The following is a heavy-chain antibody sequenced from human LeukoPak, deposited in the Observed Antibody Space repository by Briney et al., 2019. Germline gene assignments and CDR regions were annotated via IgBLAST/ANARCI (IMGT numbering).Heavy chain of an antibody. J-gene: IGHJ4*02. Sequence: GGSLRLSCAASGFTFSSHWMSWVRQAPGKGLEWVANINQSGSEIYYADSVRGRFTISRDNPKNSLYLQMNSLRAEDTSVYYCARSSVARGLDLAAAAGPYWGQGTLVTVSS. CDR3: ARSSVARGLDLAAAAGPY. D-gene: IGHD6-13*01. CDR1: GFTFSSHW. CDR2: INQSGSEI. V-gene: IGHV3-7*01.